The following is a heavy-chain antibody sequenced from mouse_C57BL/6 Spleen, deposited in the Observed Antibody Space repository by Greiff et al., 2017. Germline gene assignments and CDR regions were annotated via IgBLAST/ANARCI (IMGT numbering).Heavy chain of an antibody. CDR2: IDPSDSYT. Sequence: QVQLQQPGAELVRPGTSVKLSCKASGYTFTSYWMHWVKQRPGQGLEWIGVIDPSDSYTNYNQKFKGKATVTVDTSSSTAYMQLSSLTSEDSAVYYCARKDLLYAMDYWGQGTSVTVSS. V-gene: IGHV1-59*01. CDR1: GYTFTSYW. J-gene: IGHJ4*01. CDR3: ARKDLLYAMDY.